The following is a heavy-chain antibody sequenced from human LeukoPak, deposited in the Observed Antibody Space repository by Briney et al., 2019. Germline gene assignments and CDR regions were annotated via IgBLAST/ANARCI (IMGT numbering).Heavy chain of an antibody. CDR1: GFTFSNAW. CDR3: TTGYSGSYYRYFDY. D-gene: IGHD1-26*01. J-gene: IGHJ4*02. Sequence: GGSLRLSCAASGFTFSNAWMSWVRQDPGKGLEWVGRIKSKTDGGTTDYAAPVKGRFTISRDDSKNTLYLQMNSLKTEDTAVYYCTTGYSGSYYRYFDYWGQGTLVTVSS. V-gene: IGHV3-15*01. CDR2: IKSKTDGGTT.